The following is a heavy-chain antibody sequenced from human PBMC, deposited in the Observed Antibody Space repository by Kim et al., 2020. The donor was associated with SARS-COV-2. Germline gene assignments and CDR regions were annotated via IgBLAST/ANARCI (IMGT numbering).Heavy chain of an antibody. CDR3: ASSYCGGDCYLGAFDI. Sequence: KFQGRVTITADESTSTAYMELSSLRSEDTAVYYCASSYCGGDCYLGAFDIWGQGTMVTVSS. D-gene: IGHD2-21*01. V-gene: IGHV1-69*01. J-gene: IGHJ3*02.